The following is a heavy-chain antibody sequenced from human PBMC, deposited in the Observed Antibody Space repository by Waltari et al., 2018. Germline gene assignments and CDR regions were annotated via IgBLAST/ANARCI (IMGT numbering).Heavy chain of an antibody. CDR3: ATGGWGFYLGY. V-gene: IGHV3-21*02. CDR1: GLRFSSYN. Sequence: EVQLLESGGGLVRPGGSLRLPCAASGLRFSSYNLNWVRQPPGKGLEWVSSISSDSSYMHYADSVKGRFTISRDNAKNSLYLQLNSLRAEDTAVYYCATGGWGFYLGYWGQGTLVTVSS. J-gene: IGHJ4*02. CDR2: ISSDSSYM. D-gene: IGHD7-27*01.